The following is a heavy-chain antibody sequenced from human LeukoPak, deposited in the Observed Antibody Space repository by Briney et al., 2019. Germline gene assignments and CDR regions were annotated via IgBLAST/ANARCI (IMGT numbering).Heavy chain of an antibody. D-gene: IGHD1-26*01. CDR1: GDSTSSDRCY. Sequence: SETLSLTCTISGDSTSSDRCYGGWVRQPPGKGLEWIGNIYYSGSTYYNPSLKSRVTMSVDTSENQFFLKLNSVTAADTAVYYCARGRPYSGGYHLDYWGQGTLVTISP. CDR3: ARGRPYSGGYHLDY. CDR2: IYYSGST. J-gene: IGHJ4*02. V-gene: IGHV4-39*01.